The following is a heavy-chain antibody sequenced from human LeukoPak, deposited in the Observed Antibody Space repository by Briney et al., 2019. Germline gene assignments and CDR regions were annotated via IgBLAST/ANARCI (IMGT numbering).Heavy chain of an antibody. CDR3: AKGDVLLWFGERFDP. J-gene: IGHJ5*02. Sequence: PGGSLRLSCAASGFTFSSYGMHWVRQAPGKGLEWVAVISYDGSNKYYADSVKGRFTLSRDNSKNTLYLQMNSLRAEDTAVYYCAKGDVLLWFGERFDPWGQGTLVTVSS. V-gene: IGHV3-30*18. D-gene: IGHD3-10*01. CDR1: GFTFSSYG. CDR2: ISYDGSNK.